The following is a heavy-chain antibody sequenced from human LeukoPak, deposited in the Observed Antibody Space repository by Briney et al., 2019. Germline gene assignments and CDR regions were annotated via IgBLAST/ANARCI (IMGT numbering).Heavy chain of an antibody. D-gene: IGHD6-19*01. Sequence: GASVKVSCKASGYTFTSYGISWVRQAPGQGLEWMGWISAYNGNTNYAQKLQGRVTMTTDTSTSTAYMELRSLRSDDTAVYYRARRRGSGWYGDYYYYYMDVWGKGTTVTVSS. J-gene: IGHJ6*03. CDR2: ISAYNGNT. V-gene: IGHV1-18*01. CDR3: ARRRGSGWYGDYYYYYMDV. CDR1: GYTFTSYG.